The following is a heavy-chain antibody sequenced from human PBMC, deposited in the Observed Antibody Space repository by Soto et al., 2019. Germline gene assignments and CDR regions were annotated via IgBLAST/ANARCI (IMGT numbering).Heavy chain of an antibody. Sequence: EVHLVESGGGLVQPGRSLRLSSAASGFTFDDYDMHWVRQAPGQGLEWVAGISHNSGSGGYADSVKGRFTISRDNAQNSLYLLMNSLRPEDTALYYCAKVPRGYGDYFDSWGQGTLVTVSS. V-gene: IGHV3-9*01. CDR2: ISHNSGSG. D-gene: IGHD4-17*01. J-gene: IGHJ4*02. CDR1: GFTFDDYD. CDR3: AKVPRGYGDYFDS.